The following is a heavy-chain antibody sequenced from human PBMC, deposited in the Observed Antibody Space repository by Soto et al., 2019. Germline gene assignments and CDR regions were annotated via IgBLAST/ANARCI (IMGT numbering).Heavy chain of an antibody. CDR1: GFTFSNYG. J-gene: IGHJ6*02. D-gene: IGHD3-10*01. Sequence: QVQLVESGGGVVQPGRSLRLSCAASGFTFSNYGMHWVRQAPGKGLEWVTLISYDGDNEYYADSVKGRFTISRDNSKNTVYLQMNSLRAEDTAVYYCAKDIALVRGVIIDIDFWGRGTTVTVSS. CDR2: ISYDGDNE. V-gene: IGHV3-30*18. CDR3: AKDIALVRGVIIDIDF.